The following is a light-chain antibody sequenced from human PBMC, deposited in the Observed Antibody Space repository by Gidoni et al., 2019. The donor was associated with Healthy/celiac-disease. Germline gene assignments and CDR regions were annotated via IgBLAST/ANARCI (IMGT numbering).Light chain of an antibody. J-gene: IGKJ5*01. CDR3: QQYYSTPHT. V-gene: IGKV4-1*01. Sequence: DIVLTLSPYSLAVSPGERATINCKSSQIVLYNSNNKNYFAWYQQKPGQPPKLLIYWASTREAGVPDRFSGSGSGTDFTLTISSLQAEDVAVYYCQQYYSTPHTFGQGTRLEIK. CDR2: WAS. CDR1: QIVLYNSNNKNY.